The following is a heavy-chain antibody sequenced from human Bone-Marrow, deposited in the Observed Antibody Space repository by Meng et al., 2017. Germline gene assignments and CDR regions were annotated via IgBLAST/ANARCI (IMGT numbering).Heavy chain of an antibody. CDR1: GYTFPDYW. J-gene: IGHJ6*02. CDR3: ARDPYCSGGSCYSDDYYYYYGMDV. CDR2: INPKSGDT. D-gene: IGHD2-15*01. V-gene: IGHV1-2*06. Sequence: ASVKVSCKASGYTFPDYWLHWVRRAPGQGLEWRGRINPKSGDTHYAQRFQGRVTMTGDTSISTAYMELSGLRSDDTAMYYCARDPYCSGGSCYSDDYYYYYGMDVWGQGTTVTVSS.